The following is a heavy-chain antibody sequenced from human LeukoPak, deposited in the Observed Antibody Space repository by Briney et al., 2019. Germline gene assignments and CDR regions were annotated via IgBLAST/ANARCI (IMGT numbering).Heavy chain of an antibody. CDR3: ARGGMVVPATRFDP. D-gene: IGHD2-15*01. CDR2: INLVSGDT. J-gene: IGHJ5*02. CDR1: GYNFNQYY. V-gene: IGHV1-2*02. Sequence: ASVKVSCKASGYNFNQYYMHWVRQAPGQGLEWMGWINLVSGDTTYAPRFQGRVTMTRDTSISTAYMELSRLKSDDTAVYYCARGGMVVPATRFDPWGQGTLVTVSS.